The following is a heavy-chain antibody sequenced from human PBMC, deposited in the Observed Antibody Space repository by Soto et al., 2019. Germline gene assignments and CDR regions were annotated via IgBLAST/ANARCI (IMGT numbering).Heavy chain of an antibody. V-gene: IGHV3-74*01. CDR2: INGDGTIT. CDR1: GCPFINLW. J-gene: IGHJ1*01. CDR3: VRDFR. Sequence: GGSLRLSCAASGCPFINLWIYWVRQTPEKGLVWVAGINGDGTITAYADSVKGRFTISRDNAKSTLYLQMNSLTIEDTALYYCVRDFRWGQGTLVTVS.